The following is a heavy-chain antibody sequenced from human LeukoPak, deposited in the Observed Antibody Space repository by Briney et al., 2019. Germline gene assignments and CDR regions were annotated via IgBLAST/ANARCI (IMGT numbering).Heavy chain of an antibody. V-gene: IGHV6-1*01. D-gene: IGHD3-9*01. J-gene: IGHJ4*02. CDR2: TYYRSKWYN. CDR3: ARASRSYDILTGYYELVVGSRTFDY. CDR1: GDSVSCNSAA. Sequence: SQTLSLTCAISGDSVSCNSAAWNWIRQSPSRGLEWLGRTYYRSKWYNDYAVSVKSRITINPDTSKNQFSLQLNSVTPEDTAVYYCARASRSYDILTGYYELVVGSRTFDYWGQGTLVTVSS.